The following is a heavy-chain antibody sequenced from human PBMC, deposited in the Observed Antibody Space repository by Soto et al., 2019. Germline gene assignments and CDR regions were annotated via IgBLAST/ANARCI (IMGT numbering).Heavy chain of an antibody. CDR2: VSGSGDST. CDR3: ARDFKDYDFWSGFYTSFDS. D-gene: IGHD3-3*01. Sequence: GGSLRLSCAASGFTFSKYAMGWVRQAPGKGLEWVSVVSGSGDSTYYADFVKGRFTVSRDNFKSTMYLQMNSLRAEDTARYYCARDFKDYDFWSGFYTSFDSWGQGXLVTVYS. CDR1: GFTFSKYA. V-gene: IGHV3-23*01. J-gene: IGHJ4*02.